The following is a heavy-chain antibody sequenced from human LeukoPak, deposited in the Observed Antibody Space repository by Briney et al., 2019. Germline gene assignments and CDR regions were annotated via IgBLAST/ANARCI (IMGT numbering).Heavy chain of an antibody. CDR3: ARDHYLAAAGNPGDY. CDR2: ISPNSGGT. Sequence: ASVKVSCKAPGYTFTGYYMHWVRQAPGQGLEWTGWISPNSGGTNYAQKFQGRVTMTRDTSISTAYMELSRLRSDDTAVYYCARDHYLAAAGNPGDYWGQGTLVTVSS. CDR1: GYTFTGYY. V-gene: IGHV1-2*02. D-gene: IGHD6-13*01. J-gene: IGHJ4*02.